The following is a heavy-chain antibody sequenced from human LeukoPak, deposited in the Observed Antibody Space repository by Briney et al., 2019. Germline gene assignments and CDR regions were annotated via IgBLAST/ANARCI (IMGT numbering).Heavy chain of an antibody. D-gene: IGHD4-17*01. J-gene: IGHJ2*01. CDR1: GGSISSGGYS. CDR2: IYHSGST. V-gene: IGHV4-30-2*01. Sequence: SQTLSLTYAVSGGSISSGGYSWSWIRQPPGKGLEWIGYIYHSGSTYYNPSPKSRVTISVDRSKNQFSLKLSSVTAADTAVYYCASRRFSTVIDWYFDLWGRGTLVTVSS. CDR3: ASRRFSTVIDWYFDL.